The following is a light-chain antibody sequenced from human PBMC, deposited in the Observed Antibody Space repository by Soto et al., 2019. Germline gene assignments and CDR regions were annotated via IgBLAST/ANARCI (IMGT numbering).Light chain of an antibody. J-gene: IGKJ4*01. Sequence: ERVMTQSPATLSVSPGEKATLSCRASQSVSTNLAWYQQKPGQAPRLLMYFASTRATGIPARFSGSGSGTEFSLTISSLQSEDFAVYYCQQYNEWPLTFGGGTKVETK. CDR3: QQYNEWPLT. CDR1: QSVSTN. CDR2: FAS. V-gene: IGKV3-15*01.